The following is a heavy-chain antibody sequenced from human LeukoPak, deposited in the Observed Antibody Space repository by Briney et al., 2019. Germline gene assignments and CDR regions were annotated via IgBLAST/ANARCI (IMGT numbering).Heavy chain of an antibody. D-gene: IGHD3-10*01. CDR3: ARGRMDYYGSGSYYNSYYFDY. Sequence: SETLSLTCNVSGVSISSSSYYWGWIRQPPGKGLEWIGSIYSSGSTYYNSSLKSRVTISIDTSKNQVSLKMSSVTAADTAVYYCARGRMDYYGSGSYYNSYYFDYWGQGTLVTVSS. CDR2: IYSSGST. V-gene: IGHV4-39*01. J-gene: IGHJ4*02. CDR1: GVSISSSSYY.